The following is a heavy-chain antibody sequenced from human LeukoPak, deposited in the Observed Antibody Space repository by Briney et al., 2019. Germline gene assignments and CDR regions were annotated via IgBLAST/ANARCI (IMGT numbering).Heavy chain of an antibody. Sequence: GGSLRLSCAASEFTFSSYAMNWVRQAPGKGLEWVSTISASGGSTYYADFVRGRFTISRDNAENSVYLRMNSLRDEDTAVYYCTRGGRNTSYYWYYWGQGTLVTVSS. V-gene: IGHV3-23*01. J-gene: IGHJ4*02. CDR2: ISASGGST. D-gene: IGHD1-26*01. CDR3: TRGGRNTSYYWYY. CDR1: EFTFSSYA.